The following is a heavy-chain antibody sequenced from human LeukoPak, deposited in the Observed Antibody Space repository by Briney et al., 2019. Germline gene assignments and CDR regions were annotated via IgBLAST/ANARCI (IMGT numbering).Heavy chain of an antibody. CDR1: GFTFSSYS. V-gene: IGHV3-21*01. Sequence: GGSLRLSCAASGFTFSSYSMNWVRQAPGKGLEWVSSISSSSSYIYYADSVKGRFTISRDNAKNSLYLQMNSLRDEDTAVYYCARDEKRLLEWFQPRGFDYWGQGTLVTVSS. D-gene: IGHD3-3*01. CDR3: ARDEKRLLEWFQPRGFDY. J-gene: IGHJ4*02. CDR2: ISSSSSYI.